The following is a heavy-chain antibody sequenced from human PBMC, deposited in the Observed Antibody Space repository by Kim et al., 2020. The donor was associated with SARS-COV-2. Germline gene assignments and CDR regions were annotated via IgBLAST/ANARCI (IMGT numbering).Heavy chain of an antibody. CDR3: AMSAPNYDSSGYYSWYYFDY. D-gene: IGHD3-22*01. CDR2: ISYDGSNK. Sequence: GGSLRLSCAASGFTFSSYGMHWVRQAPGKGLEWVAVISYDGSNKYYADSVKGRFTISRDNSKNTLYLQMNSLRAEDTAVYYCAMSAPNYDSSGYYSWYYFDYWGQGTLVTVSS. V-gene: IGHV3-30*03. CDR1: GFTFSSYG. J-gene: IGHJ4*02.